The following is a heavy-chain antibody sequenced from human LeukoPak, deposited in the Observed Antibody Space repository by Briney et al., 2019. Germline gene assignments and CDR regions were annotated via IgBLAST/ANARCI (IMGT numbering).Heavy chain of an antibody. V-gene: IGHV4-59*04. CDR3: ARLRITIFGVVDWGKYYFDY. J-gene: IGHJ4*02. D-gene: IGHD3-3*01. Sequence: SETLSLTCTVSGGSISSYYWSWIRQPPGKGLEWIGYIYYSGSTYYNSSLKSRVTMSVDTSKNQFSLKLSSVTAADTAVYYCARLRITIFGVVDWGKYYFDYWGQGTLVTVSS. CDR2: IYYSGST. CDR1: GGSISSYY.